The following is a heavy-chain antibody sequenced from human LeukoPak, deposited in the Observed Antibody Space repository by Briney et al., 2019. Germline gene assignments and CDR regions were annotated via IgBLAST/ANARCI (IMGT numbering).Heavy chain of an antibody. CDR2: ISSSGSTI. Sequence: GGSLRLSCAASGFTFSDYYMSWIRQAPGKGLEWVSYISSSGSTIYYADSVKGRFTISRDNAKNSLYLQMNSLRAEDTAVYYCARGPYSNYRDYYYYYMDVWGKGTTVTVSS. D-gene: IGHD4-11*01. J-gene: IGHJ6*03. V-gene: IGHV3-11*04. CDR3: ARGPYSNYRDYYYYYMDV. CDR1: GFTFSDYY.